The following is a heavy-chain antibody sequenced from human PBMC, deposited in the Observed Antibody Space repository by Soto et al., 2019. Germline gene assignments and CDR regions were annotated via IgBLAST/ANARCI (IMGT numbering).Heavy chain of an antibody. J-gene: IGHJ6*02. CDR2: IIPIFGTA. D-gene: IGHD6-6*01. CDR3: ARDEGSIAARPGPLYYYGMDV. Sequence: ASVKVSCKASGGTFSSYAISWVRQAPGQGLEWMGGIIPIFGTANYAQKFQGRVTITADESTSTAYMELSSLRSEDTAVYYCARDEGSIAARPGPLYYYGMDVWG. CDR1: GGTFSSYA. V-gene: IGHV1-69*13.